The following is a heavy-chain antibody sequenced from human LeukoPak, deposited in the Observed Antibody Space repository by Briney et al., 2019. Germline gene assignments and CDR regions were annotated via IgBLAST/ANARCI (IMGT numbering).Heavy chain of an antibody. CDR3: ARHTGFAGDYVWGSYRSPFDY. CDR2: IYYSGST. J-gene: IGHJ4*02. V-gene: IGHV4-39*01. Sequence: SETLSLTCTVSGGSISSSSYYWGWIRQPPGKGLEWIGSIYYSGSTYYNPSLKSRVTISVDTSKNQFSLKLSSVTAADTAVYYCARHTGFAGDYVWGSYRSPFDYWGQGTLVTVSS. CDR1: GGSISSSSYY. D-gene: IGHD3-16*02.